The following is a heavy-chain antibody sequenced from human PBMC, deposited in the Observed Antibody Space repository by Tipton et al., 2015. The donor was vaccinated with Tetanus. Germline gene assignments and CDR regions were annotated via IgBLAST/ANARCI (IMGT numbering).Heavy chain of an antibody. CDR1: GFPFHSYH. Sequence: SLRLSCATSGFPFHSYHMAWVRQAPGKGLEWISYIGDAKTVMQYADSVKGRFTVSRDNAENSLYLLMDSLRAEDTAVYYCARDQIVEQATRDHDYGVDVWGQGTTVTVSS. D-gene: IGHD3-22*01. CDR2: IGDAKTVM. V-gene: IGHV3-48*01. J-gene: IGHJ6*02. CDR3: ARDQIVEQATRDHDYGVDV.